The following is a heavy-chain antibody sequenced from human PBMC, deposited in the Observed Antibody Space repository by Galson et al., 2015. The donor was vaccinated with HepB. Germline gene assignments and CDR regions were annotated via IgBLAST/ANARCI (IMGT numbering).Heavy chain of an antibody. D-gene: IGHD2-15*01. V-gene: IGHV1-18*01. CDR1: GYTFSSFS. CDR3: ARGALVVVVGATQNNWFDP. J-gene: IGHJ5*02. Sequence: KVSCKASGYTFSSFSITWVRQAPGQGLEWMGWISAYKGNTDYAQKLQGRVTMTTDTSTSTAYMELRSLRSDDTAVYYCARGALVVVVGATQNNWFDPWGQGTLVTVSS. CDR2: ISAYKGNT.